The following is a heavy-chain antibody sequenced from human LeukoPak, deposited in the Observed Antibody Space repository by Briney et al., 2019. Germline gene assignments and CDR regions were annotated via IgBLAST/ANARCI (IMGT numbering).Heavy chain of an antibody. D-gene: IGHD3-22*01. V-gene: IGHV4-39*01. CDR1: SGSISSSSYY. J-gene: IGHJ4*02. CDR2: IYYSGST. CDR3: ARFDSGGFYRNFDY. Sequence: SETLSLTCTVSSGSISSSSYYWGWIRQPPGKGLEWIGNIYYSGSTYYDPSLKSRVTISVDTSQSQFSLRLSSVTAADTAVYYCARFDSGGFYRNFDYWGKGTRVPVSS.